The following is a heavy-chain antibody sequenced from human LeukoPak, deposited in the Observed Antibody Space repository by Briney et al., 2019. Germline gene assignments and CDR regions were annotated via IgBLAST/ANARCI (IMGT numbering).Heavy chain of an antibody. V-gene: IGHV4-59*04. J-gene: IGHJ5*02. Sequence: SETLSLTCTVSGGSIRSYYWSWVRQPPGKGLEWIATIHYSGSTYYNPSLKSRVTISLDTSKNQFSLKLSSVTAADTAVYYCAAGIAVAGTSRANWFDPWGQGTLVTVSS. CDR3: AAGIAVAGTSRANWFDP. D-gene: IGHD6-19*01. CDR2: IHYSGST. CDR1: GGSIRSYY.